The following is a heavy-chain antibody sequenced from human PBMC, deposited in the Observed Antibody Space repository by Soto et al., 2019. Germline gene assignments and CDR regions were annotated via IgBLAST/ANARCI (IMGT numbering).Heavy chain of an antibody. V-gene: IGHV3-30-3*01. J-gene: IGHJ4*02. CDR2: ISYDGSNK. D-gene: IGHD3-3*01. CDR3: ARGITIFGVVTTFDY. Sequence: PGGSLRLSCAASGFTFSSYAMHWVRQAPGKGLEWVAVISYDGSNKYYADSVKGRFTISRDNSKNTLYLQMNSLRAEDTAVYYCARGITIFGVVTTFDYWGQGTLVTVSS. CDR1: GFTFSSYA.